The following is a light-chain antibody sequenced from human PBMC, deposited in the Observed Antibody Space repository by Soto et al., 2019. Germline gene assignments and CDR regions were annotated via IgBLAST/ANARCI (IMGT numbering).Light chain of an antibody. CDR1: QSVSTH. V-gene: IGKV3-15*01. CDR3: QQYHIWYT. J-gene: IGKJ5*01. Sequence: EIVVTQFPATLSLSPWEMATVACRTSQSVSTHLAWFQQRPGQAPRLLIYETSTRATGVPARFTGSGSETEFTLTISSLHSEDFAVYYCQQYHIWYTFGQGTRLE. CDR2: ETS.